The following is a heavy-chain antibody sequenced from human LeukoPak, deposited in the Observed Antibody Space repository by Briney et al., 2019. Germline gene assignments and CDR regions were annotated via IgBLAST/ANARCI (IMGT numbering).Heavy chain of an antibody. D-gene: IGHD2-15*01. CDR3: ARDCIGCHGFDY. V-gene: IGHV1-18*01. CDR1: GYTFTNYG. Sequence: ASVKVSCKASGYTFTNYGITWVRQAPGQGLEWMGWVSAYADNTNYVQKVQGRVAMTTDTSTSTAYMELRSLRSEDTAVYYCARDCIGCHGFDYWGQGTRVTVSS. CDR2: VSAYADNT. J-gene: IGHJ4*02.